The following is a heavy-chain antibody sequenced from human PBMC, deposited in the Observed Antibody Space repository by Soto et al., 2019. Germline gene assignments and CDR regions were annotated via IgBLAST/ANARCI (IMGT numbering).Heavy chain of an antibody. V-gene: IGHV4-39*01. CDR1: GGSISSSSYY. CDR2: IYYSGST. CDR3: ARHRGFGEFLYYYGMDV. Sequence: SETLSLTCTVSGGSISSSSYYWGWIRQPPGKGLEWIGSIYYSGSTYYNPSLKSRVTISVDTSKNQFSLKLSSVTAADTAVYYCARHRGFGEFLYYYGMDVWGQGTTVTVSS. D-gene: IGHD3-10*01. J-gene: IGHJ6*02.